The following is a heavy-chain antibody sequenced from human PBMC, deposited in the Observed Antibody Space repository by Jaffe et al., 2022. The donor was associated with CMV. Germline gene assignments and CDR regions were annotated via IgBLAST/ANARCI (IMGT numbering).Heavy chain of an antibody. CDR2: INSDGSSI. CDR1: GFIFSRHW. CDR3: ARALSGPCSGDGCGFTTADSNWFDP. D-gene: IGHD2-15*01. J-gene: IGHJ5*02. Sequence: EVQLMESGGGLVQPGGSLRVSCAASGFIFSRHWMHWVRQGPGKGLIWVSSINSDGSSIKYADSVKGRFTISRDNAKNTLYLQMNSLRVEDTAMYYCARALSGPCSGDGCGFTTADSNWFDPWGQGTLVTVSS. V-gene: IGHV3-74*03.